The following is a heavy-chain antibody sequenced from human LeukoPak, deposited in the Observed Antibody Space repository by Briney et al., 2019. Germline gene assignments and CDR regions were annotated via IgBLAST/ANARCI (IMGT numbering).Heavy chain of an antibody. J-gene: IGHJ4*02. D-gene: IGHD2-2*01. CDR2: ISGSGGST. CDR3: AKGAYCSSTSCYFDY. Sequence: GGSLRLSCAASGFTFSSYAMSWVRQAQGKGLEWVSAISGSGGSTYYADSVKGRFTISRDNSRNTLYLQMNSLRAEDTALYYCAKGAYCSSTSCYFDYWGQGTLVTVSS. CDR1: GFTFSSYA. V-gene: IGHV3-23*01.